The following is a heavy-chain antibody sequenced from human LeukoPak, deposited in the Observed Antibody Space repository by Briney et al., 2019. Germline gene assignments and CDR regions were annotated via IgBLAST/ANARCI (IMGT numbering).Heavy chain of an antibody. Sequence: PGGSLRLSCATSGFTFSHYGMHWVRQAPGKGLEWVAVIWSDGSEKYYGDSVKGRFTISRDNSKKTVYLQTNSLRVEDTAVYYCAKDAQRGFDFSNSLESWGQGTLVTVSS. D-gene: IGHD3/OR15-3a*01. CDR2: IWSDGSEK. J-gene: IGHJ4*02. V-gene: IGHV3-33*06. CDR1: GFTFSHYG. CDR3: AKDAQRGFDFSNSLES.